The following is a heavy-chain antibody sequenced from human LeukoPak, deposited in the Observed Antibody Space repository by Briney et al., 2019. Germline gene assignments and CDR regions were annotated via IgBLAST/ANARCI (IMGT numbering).Heavy chain of an antibody. CDR2: IYSSGST. CDR3: ARDQGTVIVPTAIGWFDP. CDR1: GGSISSGSFY. D-gene: IGHD2-2*02. V-gene: IGHV4-61*02. J-gene: IGHJ5*02. Sequence: TLSLTCTVSGGSISSGSFYWSWIRQPAGKGLEWIGRIYSSGSTNYNPSLKSRVTISVDTSKNQFSLKLRSVTAADTAVYYCARDQGTVIVPTAIGWFDPWGQGTLVTVSS.